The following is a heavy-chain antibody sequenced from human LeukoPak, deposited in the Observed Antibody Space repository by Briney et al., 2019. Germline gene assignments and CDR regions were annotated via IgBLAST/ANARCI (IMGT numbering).Heavy chain of an antibody. CDR2: IYYSGST. Sequence: SETLSLTCSVSGVSISAYYWSWIRQPPGKGLEWIGYIYYSGSTNYNPSLKSRVTISVDTSKNQFSLKLSSVTAADTAVYYCARVFYYDSSGYPDAYFDYWGQGTLVTVSS. CDR3: ARVFYYDSSGYPDAYFDY. D-gene: IGHD3-22*01. V-gene: IGHV4-59*08. J-gene: IGHJ4*02. CDR1: GVSISAYY.